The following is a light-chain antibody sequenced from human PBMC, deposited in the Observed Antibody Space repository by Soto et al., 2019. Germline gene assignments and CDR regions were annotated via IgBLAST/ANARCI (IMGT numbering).Light chain of an antibody. CDR2: GAS. V-gene: IGKV3-20*01. CDR1: QGVASNY. CDR3: PQYGSSPST. Sequence: TRAPESKCVALGGRTTLKNKASQGVASNYLAWYQQKPGQAPRPLIYGASSRATGAPDRFSGSGSWTDITLTTCRLELEDPEVYCSPQYGSSPSTLGQGTKVDNK. J-gene: IGKJ1*01.